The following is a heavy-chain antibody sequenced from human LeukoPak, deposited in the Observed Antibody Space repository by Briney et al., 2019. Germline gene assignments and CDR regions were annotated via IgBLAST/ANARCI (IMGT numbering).Heavy chain of an antibody. V-gene: IGHV1-2*06. J-gene: IGHJ5*02. Sequence: ASVKVSCXASGYTFTGYYIHWVRQAPGQGLEWMGRINPNSGGTNYAQKFQGGVTMTRDTSISTAYMELSSLRSDDTAVYYCARPHTVLYNWFDPWGQGTLVTVSS. D-gene: IGHD4-11*01. CDR2: INPNSGGT. CDR3: ARPHTVLYNWFDP. CDR1: GYTFTGYY.